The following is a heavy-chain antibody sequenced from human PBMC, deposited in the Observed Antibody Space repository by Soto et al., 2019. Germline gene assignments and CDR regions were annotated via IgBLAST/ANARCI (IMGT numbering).Heavy chain of an antibody. CDR2: IIPIFGTA. V-gene: IGHV1-69*06. CDR3: ASEERLLHDSISYYFDY. D-gene: IGHD2-21*01. Sequence: SVKVSCKASGGTFSSYAISWVRQAPGQGLEWMGGIIPIFGTANYAQKFQGRVTITADKSTSTAYMELSSLRSEDTAVYYCASEERLLHDSISYYFDYWGQGTLVTVSS. J-gene: IGHJ4*02. CDR1: GGTFSSYA.